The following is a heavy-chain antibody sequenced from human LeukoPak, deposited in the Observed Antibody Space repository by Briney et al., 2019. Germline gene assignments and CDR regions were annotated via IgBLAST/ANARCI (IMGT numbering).Heavy chain of an antibody. CDR3: DSYRGSYFDY. D-gene: IGHD3-16*01. CDR2: ISGSGGST. J-gene: IGHJ4*02. CDR1: GFTFSSYA. V-gene: IGHV3-23*01. Sequence: GGSLRLSCAASGFTFSSYAMSWVRQAPGKGLEWVSAISGSGGSTYYADSVKGRFTISRDNSKNTLYLQMNSLRAEDTAVYYCDSYRGSYFDYWGQGTLVTVSS.